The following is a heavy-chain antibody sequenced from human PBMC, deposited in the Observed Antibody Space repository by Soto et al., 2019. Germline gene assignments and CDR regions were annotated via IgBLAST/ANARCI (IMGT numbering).Heavy chain of an antibody. CDR3: TAYSYGSLY. CDR1: GGSISSGAYS. CDR2: IYHSGST. V-gene: IGHV4-30-2*01. J-gene: IGHJ4*02. D-gene: IGHD5-18*01. Sequence: PSETLSLTCTVSGGSISSGAYSWSWIRQPPGKGLEWIGYIYHSGSTYYIPSLRSRVTISMDRTKNQFSLHLNSVTAGDTAVYYCTAYSYGSLYWGQGTLVTVSS.